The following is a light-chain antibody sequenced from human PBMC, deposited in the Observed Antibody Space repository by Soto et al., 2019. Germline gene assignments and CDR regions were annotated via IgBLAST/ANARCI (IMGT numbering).Light chain of an antibody. CDR2: DAS. CDR1: QSVSSY. J-gene: IGKJ1*01. V-gene: IGKV3-11*01. CDR3: QQRSNWPT. Sequence: PGERATLSCRARQSVSSYLAWYQQKPGQAPRLLIYDASNRATGIPARFSGSGSGTDFTLTISSLEPEDFAVYYCQQRSNWPTFGQGTKVEIK.